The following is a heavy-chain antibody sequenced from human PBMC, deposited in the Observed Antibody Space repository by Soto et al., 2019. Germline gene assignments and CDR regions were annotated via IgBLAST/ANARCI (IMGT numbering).Heavy chain of an antibody. D-gene: IGHD5-12*01. CDR1: GDSVSSNSAA. V-gene: IGHV6-1*01. CDR3: VRLFSRGYNYFDY. CDR2: TYYRSKWYN. Sequence: PSQTLSLTCAISGDSVSSNSAAWDWIRQSPSRGLEWLGRTYYRSKWYNDYAISVQSRIIIYSDTSKNQFSLQLNSVTPDDTAVYYCVRLFSRGYNYFDYWGQGTLVTVSS. J-gene: IGHJ4*02.